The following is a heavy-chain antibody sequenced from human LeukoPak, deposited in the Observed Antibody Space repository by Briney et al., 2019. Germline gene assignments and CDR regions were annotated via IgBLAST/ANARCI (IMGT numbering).Heavy chain of an antibody. J-gene: IGHJ4*02. D-gene: IGHD3-9*01. CDR1: GFTFSSYW. V-gene: IGHV3-7*01. Sequence: GGSLRLSCAASGFTFSSYWMTWVRQAPGKGLEWVANIKQDGSEKYYVDSVKGRFTISRDNAKNSLYLQMNSLRAEDTAVYYCARDLVPYYDILTGYWGYWGQGTLVTVSS. CDR2: IKQDGSEK. CDR3: ARDLVPYYDILTGYWGY.